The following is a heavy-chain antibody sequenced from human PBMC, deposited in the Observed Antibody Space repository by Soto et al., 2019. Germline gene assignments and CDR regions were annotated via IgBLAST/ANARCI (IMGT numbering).Heavy chain of an antibody. D-gene: IGHD2-2*01. Sequence: GGSLRLSCAASGFTFSTYSMNWVRQAPGKGLEWVSYISSSSNIIHYADSVKGRFTISRDNAKNSLYLQMNSLRDEDTAVYFCARLYSTSSVNRWFDPWGQGTLGTVSS. CDR1: GFTFSTYS. CDR2: ISSSSNII. CDR3: ARLYSTSSVNRWFDP. V-gene: IGHV3-48*02. J-gene: IGHJ5*02.